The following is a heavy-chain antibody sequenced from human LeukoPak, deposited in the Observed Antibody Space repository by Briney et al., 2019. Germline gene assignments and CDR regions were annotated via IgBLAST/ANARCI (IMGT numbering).Heavy chain of an antibody. Sequence: ASVKVSCKASGYTFTGYGISWVRQAPGQGLEWMGWISAYNGNTNYAQKLQGRVTMTTDTSTTTVYMELRSLRSDDTAVYYCARVCDSRDHTYYYGMDVWGQGTTVTVSS. CDR1: GYTFTGYG. J-gene: IGHJ6*02. CDR2: ISAYNGNT. V-gene: IGHV1-18*01. D-gene: IGHD3-22*01. CDR3: ARVCDSRDHTYYYGMDV.